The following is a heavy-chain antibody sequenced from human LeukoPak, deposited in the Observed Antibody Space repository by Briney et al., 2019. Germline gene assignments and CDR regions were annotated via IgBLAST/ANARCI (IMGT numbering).Heavy chain of an antibody. CDR1: GYTFTGYY. J-gene: IGHJ6*03. CDR3: ARGRRQLSRGYYYYYMDV. V-gene: IGHV1-2*02. D-gene: IGHD6-13*01. Sequence: ASVKVSCKASGYTFTGYYMHWLRQAPGQGRGWMGWINPNSGGTTYEQKFRGRVNLTRDTSISTAYMELSRLRSEDTAVYYCARGRRQLSRGYYYYYMDVWGKGTTVAVSS. CDR2: INPNSGGT.